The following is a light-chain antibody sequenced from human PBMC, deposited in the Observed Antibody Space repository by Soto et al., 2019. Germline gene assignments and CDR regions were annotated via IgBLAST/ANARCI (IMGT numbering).Light chain of an antibody. V-gene: IGKV3-11*01. CDR1: QSINNY. J-gene: IGKJ4*01. CDR2: DAS. CDR3: QYRGIWPPGAT. Sequence: IVLTQSPVTLSLSPGERATLSCRASQSINNYLAWYQQKPGQPPRLLIYDASNRATAIPVRFSGSGSGTDFNLTISSLEPEDSAVYYCQYRGIWPPGATFGGGTKVEIK.